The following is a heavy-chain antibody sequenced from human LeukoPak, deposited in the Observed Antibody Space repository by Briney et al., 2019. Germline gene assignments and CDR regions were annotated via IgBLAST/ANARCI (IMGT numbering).Heavy chain of an antibody. CDR2: ISGSGGST. CDR1: GFTFSSYA. V-gene: IGHV3-23*01. D-gene: IGHD1-26*01. J-gene: IGHJ4*02. CDR3: AKDRWELHTYDY. Sequence: GGSLRLSCAASGFTFSSYAMHWVRQAPGKGLEWVSAISGSGGSTYYADSVKGRFTISRDNSKNTLYLQMNSLRAEDTAVYYCAKDRWELHTYDYWGQGTLVTVSS.